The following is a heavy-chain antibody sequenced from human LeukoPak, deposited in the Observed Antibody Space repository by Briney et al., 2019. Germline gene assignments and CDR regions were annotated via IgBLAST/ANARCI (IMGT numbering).Heavy chain of an antibody. CDR3: ARDLDEYRGSYLHY. CDR2: ISYDGSNK. Sequence: GGSLRLSCAASGFTFSSYAMHWVRQAPGKGLEWVAVISYDGSNKYYADSVKGRFTISRDNSKNTLYLQMNSLRAEDTAVYYCARDLDEYRGSYLHYWGQGTVDSVSS. J-gene: IGHJ4*02. CDR1: GFTFSSYA. V-gene: IGHV3-30*01. D-gene: IGHD1-26*01.